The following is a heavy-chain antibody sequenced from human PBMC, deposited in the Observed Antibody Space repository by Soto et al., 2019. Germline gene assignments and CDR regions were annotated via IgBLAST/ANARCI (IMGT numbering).Heavy chain of an antibody. CDR1: GDSVSINIAA. Sequence: SQTLSLTCAISGDSVSINIAAWNWIRQSPSRGLEWLGRTYYRSKWYNDYAVSVKSRITINPDTSKNQFSLQLNSVTPEDTAVYYCAREESITMVRGVIGVWFDPWGQGTLVTVSS. D-gene: IGHD3-10*01. V-gene: IGHV6-1*01. CDR3: AREESITMVRGVIGVWFDP. J-gene: IGHJ5*02. CDR2: TYYRSKWYN.